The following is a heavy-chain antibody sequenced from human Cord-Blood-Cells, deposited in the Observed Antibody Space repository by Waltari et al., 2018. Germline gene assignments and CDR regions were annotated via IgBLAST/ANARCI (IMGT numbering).Heavy chain of an antibody. CDR1: GFTFSSYW. Sequence: EVQLVESGGGLVQPGGSLRLSCAASGFTFSSYWMSWVRQAPGKGREWVANIKQDGSEKYYVDSGKGRFTISRDNAKNSLYLQMNSLRAEDTAVYYCAREAELGIFQECFDYWGQGTLVTVSS. D-gene: IGHD7-27*01. CDR3: AREAELGIFQECFDY. CDR2: IKQDGSEK. J-gene: IGHJ4*02. V-gene: IGHV3-7*01.